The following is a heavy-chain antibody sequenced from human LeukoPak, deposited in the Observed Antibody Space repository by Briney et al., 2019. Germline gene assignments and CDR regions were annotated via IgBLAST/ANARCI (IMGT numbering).Heavy chain of an antibody. Sequence: ASETLSLTCTVSGGSISSNNYYWGWIRQPPGKGLEWIGNIYYSGSTNYNPSLKSRVTISVDTSKNQFSLKLSSVTAADTAVYYCARQLSWFGEFPNWFDPWGQGTLVTVSS. CDR1: GGSISSNNYY. CDR2: IYYSGST. V-gene: IGHV4-39*01. J-gene: IGHJ5*02. D-gene: IGHD3-10*01. CDR3: ARQLSWFGEFPNWFDP.